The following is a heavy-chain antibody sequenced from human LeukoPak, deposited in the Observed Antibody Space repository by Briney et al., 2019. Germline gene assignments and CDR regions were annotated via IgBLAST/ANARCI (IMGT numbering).Heavy chain of an antibody. V-gene: IGHV3-30*18. J-gene: IGHJ4*02. CDR3: AKDGLGVVAFFNFDY. CDR1: GFTFSSYS. CDR2: ISYDGSNK. D-gene: IGHD2-15*01. Sequence: GGSLRLSCAASGFTFSSYSMNWVRQAPGKGLEWAAVISYDGSNKYYADSVKGRFTISRDNSKNTLYLQMNSLRAEDTAVYYCAKDGLGVVAFFNFDYWGQGTLVTVSS.